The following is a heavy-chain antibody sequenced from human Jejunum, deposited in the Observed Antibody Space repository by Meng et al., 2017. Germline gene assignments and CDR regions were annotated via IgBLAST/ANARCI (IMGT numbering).Heavy chain of an antibody. CDR1: GFTFSTYR. D-gene: IGHD5-24*01. J-gene: IGHJ4*02. Sequence: GESLKISCAASGFTFSTYRMHWVRQAPGQGLVWVSRIESDGSRTGYAASVKGRFTISKDNAKNSLYLQMNSLRADDTAVYYCARGLSKEMAALVGVYFDYWGQGTLVTVSS. CDR2: IESDGSRT. V-gene: IGHV3-74*01. CDR3: ARGLSKEMAALVGVYFDY.